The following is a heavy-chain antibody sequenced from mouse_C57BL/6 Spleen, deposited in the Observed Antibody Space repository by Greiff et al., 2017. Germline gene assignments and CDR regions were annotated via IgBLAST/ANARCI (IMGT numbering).Heavy chain of an antibody. CDR2: FYPGSGSI. J-gene: IGHJ2*01. V-gene: IGHV1-62-2*01. D-gene: IGHD2-1*01. CDR1: GYTFTEYT. CDR3: ARHEAASLYYGNYDY. Sequence: QVQLQQSGAELVKPGASVKLSCKASGYTFTEYTIHWVKQRSGQGLEWVGWFYPGSGSIKYNEKFKDKATLPADKSSSTVYMELSRLTSEDSAVYFCARHEAASLYYGNYDYWGQGTTLTVSS.